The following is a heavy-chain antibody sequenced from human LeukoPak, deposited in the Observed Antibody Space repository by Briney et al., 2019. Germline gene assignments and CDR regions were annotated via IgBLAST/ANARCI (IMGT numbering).Heavy chain of an antibody. D-gene: IGHD6-19*01. CDR2: IHHSGST. J-gene: IGHJ4*02. CDR1: GGSISSTNW. V-gene: IGHV4-4*02. CDR3: ASQAYSSGRLVDN. Sequence: KSSETLSLTCAVSGGSISSTNWWTWVRQPPGKGLEWIGEIHHSGSTNYNPSLKSRVTMSVDKSKNQFSLKLTSVTAADTAVYYCASQAYSSGRLVDNWGLGTLVTVSS.